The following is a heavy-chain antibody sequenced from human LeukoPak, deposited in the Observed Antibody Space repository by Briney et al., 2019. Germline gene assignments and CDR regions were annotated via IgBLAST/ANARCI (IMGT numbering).Heavy chain of an antibody. V-gene: IGHV4-30-2*01. D-gene: IGHD2-2*01. CDR3: ARGGYCSSTSCLGFDY. Sequence: PSETLSLTCAVPGGSISSGGYSWSWIRQPPGKGLEWIGYIYHSGSTYYNPSLKSRVTISVDRSKNQFSLKLSSVTAADTAVYYCARGGYCSSTSCLGFDYWGQGTLVTVSS. J-gene: IGHJ4*02. CDR2: IYHSGST. CDR1: GGSISSGGYS.